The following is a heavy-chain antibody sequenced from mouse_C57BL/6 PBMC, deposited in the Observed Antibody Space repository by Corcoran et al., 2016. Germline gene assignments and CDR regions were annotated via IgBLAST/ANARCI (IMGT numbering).Heavy chain of an antibody. V-gene: IGHV1-18*01. J-gene: IGHJ4*01. CDR3: ARSYDCDYSMDY. D-gene: IGHD2-4*01. CDR2: INPNNGGT. Sequence: EVQLQQSGPELVKPGASVKIPCKASGYTFTNYNMDWVKQSHGKSLEWIGDINPNNGGTIYNQKFKDKATLTVDKSSSTAYMELRSLTSEDTAVYYCARSYDCDYSMDYWGPGTSVTVSS. CDR1: GYTFTNYN.